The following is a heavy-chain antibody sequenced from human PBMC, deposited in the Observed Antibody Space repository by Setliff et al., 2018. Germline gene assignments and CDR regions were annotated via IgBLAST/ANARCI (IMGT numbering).Heavy chain of an antibody. V-gene: IGHV3-74*01. CDR3: ARDQGSYGYRAFDF. Sequence: GGSLRLSCAASGFTFSSHWMHWVRQPPGKGLVWVSRINTDGTTRNYADSVKGRFIISRDNSRNFLYQQMNSLRAEDTAVYYCARDQGSYGYRAFDFWGQGALVTV. CDR2: INTDGTTR. J-gene: IGHJ4*02. D-gene: IGHD5-18*01. CDR1: GFTFSSHW.